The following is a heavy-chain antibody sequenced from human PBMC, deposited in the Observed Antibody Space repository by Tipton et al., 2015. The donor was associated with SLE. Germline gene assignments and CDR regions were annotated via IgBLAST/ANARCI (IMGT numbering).Heavy chain of an antibody. D-gene: IGHD6-25*01. CDR1: GFTFSDYY. CDR3: ARARSGRLGGPVDY. Sequence: SLRLSCAAFGFTFSDYYMSWIRQAPGKGLEWVSYISSSSSYTNYADSVKGRFTISRDNAKNSLYLQMNSLRAEDTAVYYCARARSGRLGGPVDYWGQGTLVTVSS. V-gene: IGHV3-11*03. CDR2: ISSSSSYT. J-gene: IGHJ4*02.